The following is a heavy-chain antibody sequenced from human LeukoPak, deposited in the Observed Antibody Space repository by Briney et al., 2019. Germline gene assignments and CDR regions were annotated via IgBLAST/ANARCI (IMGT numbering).Heavy chain of an antibody. D-gene: IGHD4-17*01. CDR3: AKDTRDYGSHPFDY. V-gene: IGHV3-23*01. J-gene: IGHJ4*02. CDR2: ISGSGGST. CDR1: GFSFSSSW. Sequence: PGGSLRLSCAASGFSFSSSWMHWVRQVPGKGLEWVSAISGSGGSTYYADSVKGRFTISRDNSKNTLYLQMNSLRAEDTAVYYCAKDTRDYGSHPFDYWGQGTLVTVSS.